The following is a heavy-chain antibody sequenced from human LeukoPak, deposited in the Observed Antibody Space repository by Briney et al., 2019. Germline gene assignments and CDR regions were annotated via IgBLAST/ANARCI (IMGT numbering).Heavy chain of an antibody. V-gene: IGHV1-8*01. Sequence: ASVKVSCKASGYTFTSYDINWVRQATGQGLEWMGWMNPNSGNTGYAQKFQGRVTITRNTSISTAYMELSSLRSEDTAVYYCARSITGTTWSGDWGQGTLVTASS. CDR3: ARSITGTTWSGD. D-gene: IGHD1-7*01. CDR1: GYTFTSYD. J-gene: IGHJ4*02. CDR2: MNPNSGNT.